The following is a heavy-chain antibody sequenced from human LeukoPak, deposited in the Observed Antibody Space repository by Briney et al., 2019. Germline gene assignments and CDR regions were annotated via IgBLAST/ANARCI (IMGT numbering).Heavy chain of an antibody. J-gene: IGHJ4*02. CDR3: AKETYSSSWYSYFDY. CDR1: GFTFSSYG. V-gene: IGHV3-30*18. CDR2: ISYDGSNK. Sequence: GRSLRLSCAASGFTFSSYGMHWVRQAPGKGLEWVAVISYDGSNKYYADSVKGRFTISRDNSKNTLYLQMNSLRAEDTAVYYCAKETYSSSWYSYFDYWGQGTLVTVSS. D-gene: IGHD6-13*01.